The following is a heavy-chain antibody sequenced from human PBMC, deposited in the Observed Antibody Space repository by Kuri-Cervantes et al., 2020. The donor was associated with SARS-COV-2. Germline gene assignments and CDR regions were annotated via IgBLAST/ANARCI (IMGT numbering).Heavy chain of an antibody. CDR2: IDGDGTSI. CDR1: GFTFSAHW. CDR3: ARGDGMDV. J-gene: IGHJ6*02. V-gene: IGHV3-74*01. Sequence: GGSLRLSCAASGFTFSAHWMHWVRHAPGKGLVWVSHIDGDGTSIGYADSVKSRFTISRDNAKGTLHLQMNSLRAEDTAMYYCARGDGMDVWGQGTTVTVSS.